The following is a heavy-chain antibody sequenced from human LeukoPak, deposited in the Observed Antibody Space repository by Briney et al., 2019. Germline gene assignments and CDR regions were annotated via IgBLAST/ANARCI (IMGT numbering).Heavy chain of an antibody. V-gene: IGHV1-2*02. Sequence: ASVKVSCKASGYTFTGYYMHWVPQAPGHGLRWMRWINPNIGGTHYAQMFQLRITMTRDTSTITANLELSRLRSCDPATHHYMPWHGSSSGDPWGQGALVTVSS. J-gene: IGHJ5*02. CDR2: INPNIGGT. CDR3: MPWHGSSSGDP. D-gene: IGHD6-13*01. CDR1: GYTFTGYY.